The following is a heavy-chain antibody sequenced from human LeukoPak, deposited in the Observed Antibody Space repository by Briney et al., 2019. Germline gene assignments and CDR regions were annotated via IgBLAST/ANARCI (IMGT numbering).Heavy chain of an antibody. CDR3: ARGFGITFGRVSTIAFDI. CDR1: GFTFNNYD. Sequence: GGSLRLSCVASGFTFNNYDIHWVRQTSGEGLEWVSGIAVAGDTYYPDSVKGRFTTSRENAKSSVYLQVNRLRAGDTAVYYCARGFGITFGRVSTIAFDIWGQGTRVIVSS. V-gene: IGHV3-13*01. D-gene: IGHD3-16*01. J-gene: IGHJ3*02. CDR2: IAVAGDT.